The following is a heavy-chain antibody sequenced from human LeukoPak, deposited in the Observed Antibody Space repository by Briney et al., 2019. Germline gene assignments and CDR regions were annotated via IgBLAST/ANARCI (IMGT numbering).Heavy chain of an antibody. CDR3: ARDRFEYYYGSGSYPPGVYYYGMDV. J-gene: IGHJ6*02. V-gene: IGHV3-53*01. Sequence: PGGALRLSCAASGFTVRSNYMSWVRQAPGKGLEWVSVIYSGGSTYYADSVKGRFTTSRDNSKTTLYLQMNSLRAEDTAVYYCARDRFEYYYGSGSYPPGVYYYGMDVWGQGTTVTVSS. CDR2: IYSGGST. D-gene: IGHD3-10*01. CDR1: GFTVRSNY.